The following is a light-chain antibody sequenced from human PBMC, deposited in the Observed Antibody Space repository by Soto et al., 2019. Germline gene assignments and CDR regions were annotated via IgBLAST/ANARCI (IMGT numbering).Light chain of an antibody. J-gene: IGKJ3*01. CDR3: QQYNNWPPLT. Sequence: EIVMTQSPATLSVPPGERVTLSCRARQSRSNRLAWYQQKPGQAPRLLIYDASTRATGIPARFSGSGSGSEFTLTISRLQSEDFAVYFCQQYNNWPPLTFGPGTKVDIK. CDR1: QSRSNR. V-gene: IGKV3-15*01. CDR2: DAS.